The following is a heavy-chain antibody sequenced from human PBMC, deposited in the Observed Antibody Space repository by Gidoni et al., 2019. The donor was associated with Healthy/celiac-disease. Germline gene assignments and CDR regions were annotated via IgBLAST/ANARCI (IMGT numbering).Heavy chain of an antibody. J-gene: IGHJ6*02. CDR3: ARARTGYCSSTSCLGYYYYYGMDV. Sequence: QVPLVQSGAEVKKPGASVKVSCKASGYTFTGYYMHWVRPAPGQGLEWMGGSNPNSGGTNYAQKFQGRVTMTRDKYISTAYMELSRLRSDDTAVYYCARARTGYCSSTSCLGYYYYYGMDVWGQGTTVTVSS. CDR1: GYTFTGYY. V-gene: IGHV1-2*02. CDR2: SNPNSGGT. D-gene: IGHD2-2*01.